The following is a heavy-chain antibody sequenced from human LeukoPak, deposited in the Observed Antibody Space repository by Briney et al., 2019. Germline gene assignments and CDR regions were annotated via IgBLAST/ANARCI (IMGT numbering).Heavy chain of an antibody. J-gene: IGHJ4*02. CDR2: INHSGST. CDR3: ARSFSRYSYGYRGRGIVFDY. CDR1: GGSFSGYY. D-gene: IGHD5-18*01. V-gene: IGHV4-34*01. Sequence: ESSETLSLTCAVYGGSFSGYYWSWIRQPPGKGLEWIGEINHSGSTNYNPSLKSRVTISVDTSKNQFSLKLSSVTAADTAVYYCARSFSRYSYGYRGRGIVFDYWGQGTLVTVSS.